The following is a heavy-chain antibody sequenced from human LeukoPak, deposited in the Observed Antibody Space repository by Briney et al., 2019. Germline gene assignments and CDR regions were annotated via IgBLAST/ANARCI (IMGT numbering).Heavy chain of an antibody. CDR1: GFTFSSYS. J-gene: IGHJ3*02. Sequence: GGSLRLSCAASGFTFSSYSMNWVRQAPGKGLEWVSSISSSSYIYYADSVKGRFTISRDNAKNSLYLQMNSLRAEDTAVYYCARDGDIVVVPAAIGAFDIWGQGTMVTVSS. CDR3: ARDGDIVVVPAAIGAFDI. CDR2: ISSSSYI. V-gene: IGHV3-21*01. D-gene: IGHD2-2*01.